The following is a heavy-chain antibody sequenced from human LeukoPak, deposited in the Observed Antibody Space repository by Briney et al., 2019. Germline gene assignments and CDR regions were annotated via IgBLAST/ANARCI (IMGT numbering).Heavy chain of an antibody. CDR3: ARSPPPYCGGDCYYYYFDY. D-gene: IGHD2-21*02. CDR2: IYYSGST. V-gene: IGHV4-59*01. J-gene: IGHJ4*02. CDR1: GDSISNYY. Sequence: PSETLSLTCTVSGDSISNYYWSWIRQPPGKGLEWIGYIYYSGSTNYNPSLKSRVTISVDTSKNQFSLKLSSVTAADTAVYYCARSPPPYCGGDCYYYYFDYWGQGTLVTVSS.